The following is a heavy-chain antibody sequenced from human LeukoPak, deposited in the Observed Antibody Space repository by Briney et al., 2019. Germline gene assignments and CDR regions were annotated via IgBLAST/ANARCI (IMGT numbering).Heavy chain of an antibody. CDR1: GFTFSSYC. J-gene: IGHJ4*02. CDR3: ACDLDCGSGVDY. CDR2: INSDGSST. Sequence: GGTLRLSCAASGFTFSSYCMHWVRQAPGKGLVWVSRINSDGSSTNYADSVKGRFTISRDNAKNTLYLQMNSLRAEDTAVYYCACDLDCGSGVDYWGQGTLVTVSS. V-gene: IGHV3-74*01. D-gene: IGHD3-10*01.